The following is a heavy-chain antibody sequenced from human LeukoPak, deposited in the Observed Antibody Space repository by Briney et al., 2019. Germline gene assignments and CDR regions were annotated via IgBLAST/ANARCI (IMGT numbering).Heavy chain of an antibody. J-gene: IGHJ4*02. CDR3: ARGSSSSWYELDY. Sequence: GGSLRLSCAASGFTVSSNYMSWVRQAPGKGLEWVSVIYSGGSTYYSDSVNGRFTISRDNSKNTLYLQMNSLRAEDTAVYYCARGSSSSWYELDYWGQGTLVTVSS. D-gene: IGHD6-13*01. V-gene: IGHV3-66*02. CDR2: IYSGGST. CDR1: GFTVSSNY.